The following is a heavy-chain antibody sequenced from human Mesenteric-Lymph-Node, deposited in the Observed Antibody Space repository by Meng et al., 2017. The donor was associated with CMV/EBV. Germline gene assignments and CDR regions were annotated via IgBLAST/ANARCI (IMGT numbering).Heavy chain of an antibody. CDR2: IIPIFGTA. CDR1: GYTFTSYD. V-gene: IGHV1-69*05. CDR3: ARGDDSSGYYSFGIDY. Sequence: SVKVSCKASGYTFTSYDINWVRQAPGQGLEWMGGIIPIFGTANYAQKFQGRVTITTDESTSTAYMELSSLRSEDTAVYYCARGDDSSGYYSFGIDYWGQGTLVTVSS. J-gene: IGHJ4*02. D-gene: IGHD3-22*01.